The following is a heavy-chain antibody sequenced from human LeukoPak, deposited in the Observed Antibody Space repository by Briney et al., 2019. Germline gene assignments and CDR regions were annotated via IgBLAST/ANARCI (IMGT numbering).Heavy chain of an antibody. D-gene: IGHD4-17*01. Sequence: PGGSLRLSCAASGFTSSDYYMNWVRQAPGKGLEWVANIKQDGSEKYYVDSVKGRFTISRDNAKNSLYLQMNSLRAEDTAVYYCARGMRLLTTVTTGPVDYWGQGILVTVSS. CDR2: IKQDGSEK. V-gene: IGHV3-7*01. CDR3: ARGMRLLTTVTTGPVDY. J-gene: IGHJ4*02. CDR1: GFTSSDYY.